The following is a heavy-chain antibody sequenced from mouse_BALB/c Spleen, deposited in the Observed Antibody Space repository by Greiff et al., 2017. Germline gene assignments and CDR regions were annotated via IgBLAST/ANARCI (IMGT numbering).Heavy chain of an antibody. CDR2: IDPANGNT. Sequence: EVKLVESGAELVKPGASVKLSCTASGFNIKDTYMHWVKQRPEQGLEWIGRIDPANGNTKYDPKFQGKATITADTSSNTAYLQLSSLTSEDTAVYYCAELGPHYYAMDYWGQGTSVTVSS. D-gene: IGHD4-1*01. CDR1: GFNIKDTY. J-gene: IGHJ4*01. CDR3: AELGPHYYAMDY. V-gene: IGHV14-3*02.